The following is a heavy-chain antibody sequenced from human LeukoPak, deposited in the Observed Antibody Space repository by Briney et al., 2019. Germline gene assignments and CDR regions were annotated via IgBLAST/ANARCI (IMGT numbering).Heavy chain of an antibody. D-gene: IGHD6-6*01. CDR2: IYPGDSDT. J-gene: IGHJ3*02. CDR3: ARPSSRAFDI. V-gene: IGHV5-51*01. Sequence: GESLKISCKGSGYSFSTYWIGWVRQMPGKGLEWMGIIYPGDSDTRYSPSFQGQVIISVDKSISTAYLQWSSLKASDTAIYYCARPSSRAFDIWGQGTMVTVSS. CDR1: GYSFSTYW.